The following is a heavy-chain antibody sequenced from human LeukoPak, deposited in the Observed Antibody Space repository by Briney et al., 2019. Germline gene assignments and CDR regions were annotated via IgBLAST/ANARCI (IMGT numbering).Heavy chain of an antibody. CDR2: IVVGSGNT. V-gene: IGHV1-58*02. CDR3: AAAYSGSYSYYYYMDV. D-gene: IGHD1-26*01. Sequence: SVTVSCKASGFTFTSSAMQWGRHARGPRLGWIGWIVVGSGNTNYAQKFQERVTITRDMSTSTAYMELSSLRSEDTAVYYCAAAYSGSYSYYYYMDVWGKGTTVTVSS. CDR1: GFTFTSSA. J-gene: IGHJ6*03.